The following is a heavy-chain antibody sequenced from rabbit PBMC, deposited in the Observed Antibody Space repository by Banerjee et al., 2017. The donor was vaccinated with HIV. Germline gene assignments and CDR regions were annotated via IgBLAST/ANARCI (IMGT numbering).Heavy chain of an antibody. J-gene: IGHJ3*01. D-gene: IGHD4-1*01. CDR3: ARDLTGVIGWNFGW. CDR2: INAVGSPNT. CDR1: GFSFSNKAV. V-gene: IGHV1S45*01. Sequence: QEQLVESGGGLVKPEGSLKLSCTASGFSFSNKAVMFWVRQAPGKGLEWIACINAVGSPNTYCARWAKGRFTISRTSSTTVTIQMTSLTAADTDAYFCARDLTGVIGWNFGWWGQGTLVTVS.